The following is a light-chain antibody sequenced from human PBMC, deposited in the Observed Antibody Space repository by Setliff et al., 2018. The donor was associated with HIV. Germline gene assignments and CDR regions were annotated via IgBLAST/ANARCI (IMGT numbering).Light chain of an antibody. CDR2: EIR. CDR3: SLYAITNTRP. CDR1: SSDVGGYNY. J-gene: IGLJ1*01. Sequence: QAVLGQPASVSGSPGPSITISCTGTSSDVGGYNYVSWYQQQPGKAPKLILYEIRYRPSGVSNRCTGSKSGYTASLTISGLQAEDEADYYCSLYAITNTRPFGTGTKGTV. V-gene: IGLV2-14*01.